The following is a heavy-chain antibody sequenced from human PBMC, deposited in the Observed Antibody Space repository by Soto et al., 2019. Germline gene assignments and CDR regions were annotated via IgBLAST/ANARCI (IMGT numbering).Heavy chain of an antibody. CDR2: IIPIFGTA. Sequence: QVQLVQSGAEVKKPGSSVKVSCKASGGTFSSYAISWVRQAPGQGLEWMGGIIPIFGTANYAQKFQGRVTITADVSTSTAYMEPSSLRSDDTAVYYCGRSYARRDVYNYGPGYYCDYWGLGTLVTVSS. V-gene: IGHV1-69*01. CDR1: GGTFSSYA. CDR3: GRSYARRDVYNYGPGYYCDY. D-gene: IGHD3-10*01. J-gene: IGHJ4*02.